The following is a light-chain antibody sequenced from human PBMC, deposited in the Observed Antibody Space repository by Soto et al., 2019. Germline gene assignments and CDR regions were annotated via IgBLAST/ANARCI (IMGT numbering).Light chain of an antibody. J-gene: IGKJ2*01. Sequence: DIVMTQSPDSLAVSLGERATINCKSSQSVLYSPNNKNYLTWYQQKPGQPPKLLIYWASTRESGVPDRFSGSGSGTDFTLTISSLQAEDVAVYYSQQYYNIPQTFGQGTRLEIK. CDR2: WAS. CDR3: QQYYNIPQT. V-gene: IGKV4-1*01. CDR1: QSVLYSPNNKNY.